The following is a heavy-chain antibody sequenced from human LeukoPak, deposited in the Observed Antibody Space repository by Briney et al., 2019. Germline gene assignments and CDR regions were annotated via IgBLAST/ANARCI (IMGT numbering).Heavy chain of an antibody. Sequence: GGSLRLSCAASGFTFSSYGMHWVRQAPGKGLEWVAVIWYDGSNKYYADSVKGQFTISRDNSKNTLYLQMNSLRAEDTAVYYCAKDGTTVTTWYFDYWGQGTLVTVSS. D-gene: IGHD4-17*01. V-gene: IGHV3-33*06. CDR2: IWYDGSNK. J-gene: IGHJ4*02. CDR1: GFTFSSYG. CDR3: AKDGTTVTTWYFDY.